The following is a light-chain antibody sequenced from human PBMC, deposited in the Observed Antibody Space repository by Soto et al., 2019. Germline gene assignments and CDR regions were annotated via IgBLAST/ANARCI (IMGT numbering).Light chain of an antibody. J-gene: IGKJ1*01. CDR1: KRVSSRY. CDR3: QQYVRSPWP. V-gene: IGKV3-20*01. Sequence: EIVCTRSPATLSVSPGERATLSCRASKRVSSRYLAWYQQKPGQAPRLLIYGASSRATGIPDRFSGSGSGTDFTLTISRLESEDFAVYYCQQYVRSPWPFGHVTQVAIK. CDR2: GAS.